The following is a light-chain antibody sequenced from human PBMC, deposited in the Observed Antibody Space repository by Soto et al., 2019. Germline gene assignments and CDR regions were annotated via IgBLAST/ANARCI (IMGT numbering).Light chain of an antibody. J-gene: IGKJ5*01. CDR2: GTS. CDR3: QRYGSSPLIT. V-gene: IGKV3-20*01. Sequence: ETVLTQSPGTLSLSPGEIATLSCRSSQSVSSSSLAWYQQRPGQAPRLLIYGTSSRATGIPDRFSGSGSGTDFTLTISRLEPEDFAVYFCQRYGSSPLITFGQGTRLEIK. CDR1: QSVSSSS.